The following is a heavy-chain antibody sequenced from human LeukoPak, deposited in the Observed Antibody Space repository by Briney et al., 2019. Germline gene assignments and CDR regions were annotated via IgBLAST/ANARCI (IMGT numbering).Heavy chain of an antibody. V-gene: IGHV1-2*04. D-gene: IGHD6-13*01. J-gene: IGHJ4*02. CDR1: GYTFTGYY. CDR3: ARLFHSISSSWYDYFDY. CDR2: INPNSGGT. Sequence: ASVKVSCKASGYTFTGYYMHWVRQAPGQGLEWMGWINPNSGGTNYAQKFQGWVTMTRDTSISTAYMELSRLRSDDTAVYYCARLFHSISSSWYDYFDYWGQGTLVTVSS.